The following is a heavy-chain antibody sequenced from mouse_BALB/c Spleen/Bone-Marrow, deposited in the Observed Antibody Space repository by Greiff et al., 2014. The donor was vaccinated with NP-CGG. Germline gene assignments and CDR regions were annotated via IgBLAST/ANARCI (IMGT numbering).Heavy chain of an antibody. CDR1: GFTFSSFG. D-gene: IGHD1-3*01. V-gene: IGHV5-17*02. J-gene: IGHJ4*01. Sequence: EVQLVESGGGLVQPGGSRKLSCTASGFTFSSFGMHWVRQAPEKGLEWVAYISSGSTTIYYADTVKGRFTISRDNPKNTLFLQMTSLRAEDTAMYYCARFKCGPMDYWGQGTSVTVSS. CDR3: ARFKCGPMDY. CDR2: ISSGSTTI.